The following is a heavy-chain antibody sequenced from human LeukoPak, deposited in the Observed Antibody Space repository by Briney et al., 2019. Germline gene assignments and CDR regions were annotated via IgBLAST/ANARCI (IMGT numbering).Heavy chain of an antibody. CDR1: GGSFSGYY. V-gene: IGHV4-34*01. J-gene: IGHJ4*02. CDR3: ARHYCGGDCYRLDY. Sequence: SETLSLTCAVYGGSFSGYYWSWIRQPPGKGLEWIGEINHSGSTNYNPSLKSRVTISLDTSKNQLFLKLNSVAAADTAVYYCARHYCGGDCYRLDYWGQGTLVTVSS. D-gene: IGHD2-21*02. CDR2: INHSGST.